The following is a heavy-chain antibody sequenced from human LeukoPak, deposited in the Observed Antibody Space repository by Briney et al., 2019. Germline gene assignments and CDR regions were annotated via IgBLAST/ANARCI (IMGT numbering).Heavy chain of an antibody. CDR1: GFTFSSYA. CDR3: AKGGRYTPLLFDY. Sequence: GGSLRLSCAASGFTFSSYAMSWVRQAPGKGLEWVSAISGSGGSTYYADSVKGRFTTSRDNSKNTLYLQMNSLRAEDTAVYYCAKGGRYTPLLFDYWGQGTLVTVSS. CDR2: ISGSGGST. V-gene: IGHV3-23*01. D-gene: IGHD5-24*01. J-gene: IGHJ4*02.